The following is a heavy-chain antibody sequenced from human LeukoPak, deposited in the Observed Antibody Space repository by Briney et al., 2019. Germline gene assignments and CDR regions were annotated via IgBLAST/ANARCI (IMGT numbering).Heavy chain of an antibody. J-gene: IGHJ6*03. Sequence: PSETLSLTCTVSGGSISSSSYYWGWIRQPPGKRLEWIGSIYYSGSTYYNPSLKSRVTISVDTSKNQFSLKLSSVTAADTAVYYCARVPIGCSGGSCYSGDYYYYYYMDVWGKGTTVTVSS. D-gene: IGHD2-15*01. CDR2: IYYSGST. CDR3: ARVPIGCSGGSCYSGDYYYYYYMDV. CDR1: GGSISSSSYY. V-gene: IGHV4-39*07.